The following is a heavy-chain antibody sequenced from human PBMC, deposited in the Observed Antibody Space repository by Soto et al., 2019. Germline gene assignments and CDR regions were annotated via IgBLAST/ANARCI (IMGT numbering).Heavy chain of an antibody. CDR1: AGSISSGGYS. CDR3: ARGMTTVTTLDY. Sequence: QLQLQESGSGLVKPSQTLSLPCAVSAGSISSGGYSWSWIRQPPGKGLEWIGYIYHSGSTYYNPSLMSRVTISVERSKTQFSLKLRSVTAADTAGYYWARGMTTVTTLDYWGQGTLVTVSS. J-gene: IGHJ4*02. V-gene: IGHV4-30-2*01. CDR2: IYHSGST. D-gene: IGHD4-4*01.